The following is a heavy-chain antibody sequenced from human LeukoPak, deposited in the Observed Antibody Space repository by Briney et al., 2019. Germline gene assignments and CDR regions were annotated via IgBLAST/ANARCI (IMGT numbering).Heavy chain of an antibody. Sequence: GGSLRLSCAASGFTFSTYSMAWVRQTPGEGLEWLSSISTRDTFINYADSVKGRFTISRDNSKNTLYLQMNSLRAEDTAVYYCAKEMVRGVGLHYWGQGTLVTVSS. D-gene: IGHD3-10*01. CDR1: GFTFSTYS. CDR3: AKEMVRGVGLHY. V-gene: IGHV3-21*01. CDR2: ISTRDTFI. J-gene: IGHJ4*02.